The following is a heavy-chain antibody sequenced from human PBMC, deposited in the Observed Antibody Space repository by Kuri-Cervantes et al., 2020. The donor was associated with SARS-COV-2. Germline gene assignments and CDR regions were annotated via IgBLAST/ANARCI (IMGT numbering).Heavy chain of an antibody. V-gene: IGHV3-30*04. J-gene: IGHJ4*02. CDR1: GFTFSSYA. CDR3: AKDRAGVHDF. D-gene: IGHD2-21*01. Sequence: GESLKISCAASGFTFSSYAMQWVRQAPGKGLEWVTFISSDGKNKKCMASGKGRFTISRDNSQNTLHLQMKSLRDEDTAIYYCAKDRAGVHDFWGQGTLVTVSS. CDR2: ISSDGKNK.